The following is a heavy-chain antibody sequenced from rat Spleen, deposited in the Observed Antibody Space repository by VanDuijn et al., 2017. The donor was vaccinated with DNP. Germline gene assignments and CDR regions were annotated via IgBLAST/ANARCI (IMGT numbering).Heavy chain of an antibody. CDR1: GFTFNNYW. J-gene: IGHJ4*01. Sequence: EVQLVEAGGDLVQPGRSLKLSCVASGFTFNNYWMTWIRQVPGKGLEWLASITSSGGSTDYPDSVKGRFTISRDDAKSTLYLQMDSLRSEDTATYYCTTHGSIATISTGAMDVWGQGTSVTVSS. D-gene: IGHD1-2*01. CDR3: TTHGSIATISTGAMDV. V-gene: IGHV5-31*01. CDR2: ITSSGGST.